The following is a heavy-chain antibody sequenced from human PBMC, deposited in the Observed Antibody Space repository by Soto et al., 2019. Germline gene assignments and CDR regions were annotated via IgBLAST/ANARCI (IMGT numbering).Heavy chain of an antibody. J-gene: IGHJ4*02. CDR1: GGTFSSYT. V-gene: IGHV1-69*02. Sequence: ASVKVSCKASGGTFSSYTISWVRQAPGQGLEWMGRIIPILGIANYAQKFQGRVTITADKSTSTAYMELSSLRSEDTAVYYCAAELYLGGDCYHFDYWGQGSQVTVSS. CDR3: AAELYLGGDCYHFDY. CDR2: IIPILGIA. D-gene: IGHD2-21*02.